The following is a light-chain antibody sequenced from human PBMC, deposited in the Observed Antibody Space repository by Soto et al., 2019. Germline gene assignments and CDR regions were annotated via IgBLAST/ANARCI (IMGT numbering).Light chain of an antibody. J-gene: IGKJ1*01. CDR3: QQFGSSWWT. V-gene: IGKV3-20*01. Sequence: EIVLTQSPGTLSLSPGERATLSCRASQSVSNNYLAWYQQRAGQAPRLLIYAISTRAAGIPDRFSGSGSGTDFTLTISRVEPADSAMYYCQQFGSSWWTVAQGTKVDIK. CDR1: QSVSNNY. CDR2: AIS.